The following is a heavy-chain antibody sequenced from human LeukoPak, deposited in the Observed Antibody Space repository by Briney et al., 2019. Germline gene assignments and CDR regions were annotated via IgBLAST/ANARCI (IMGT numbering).Heavy chain of an antibody. J-gene: IGHJ3*02. CDR1: GYTFTGYF. CDR2: INPNNGGT. D-gene: IGHD5-24*01. V-gene: IGHV1-2*06. Sequence: ASVRVSCKASGYTFTGYFMNWVRQAPGQGLEWMGRINPNNGGTNYAQNFQVRVTMTRDTPISTAYMELSSLRSEDTAVYYCARVGDGLNGAFDIWGQGTMVTVSS. CDR3: ARVGDGLNGAFDI.